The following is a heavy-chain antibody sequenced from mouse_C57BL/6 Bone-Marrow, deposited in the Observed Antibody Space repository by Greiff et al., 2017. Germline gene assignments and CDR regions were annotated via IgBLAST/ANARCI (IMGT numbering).Heavy chain of an antibody. J-gene: IGHJ4*01. Sequence: EVQGVESGGDLVKPGGSLKLSCAASGFTFSSYGMSWVRQTPDKRLELVATISSGGSYTYYPDSVQGRFTISSDNATNTLYLQMSSLKSEDTAKYYCARRPDAMDDWGQGTSVTVSS. CDR3: ARRPDAMDD. CDR2: ISSGGSYT. V-gene: IGHV5-6*01. CDR1: GFTFSSYG.